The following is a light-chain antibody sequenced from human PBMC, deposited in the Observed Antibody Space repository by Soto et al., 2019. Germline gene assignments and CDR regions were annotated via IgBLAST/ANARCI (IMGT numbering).Light chain of an antibody. J-gene: IGKJ5*01. Sequence: IVLTQSPATLSVSPGERATLSCRASQSVRSNLAWYKQKPGPAPRLLSYGASTRATSIPARCSGSGSGTDFTLSINSLTPQSFETYYCQQASSFPITFGQGTRLDIK. V-gene: IGKV3-15*01. CDR2: GAS. CDR3: QQASSFPIT. CDR1: QSVRSN.